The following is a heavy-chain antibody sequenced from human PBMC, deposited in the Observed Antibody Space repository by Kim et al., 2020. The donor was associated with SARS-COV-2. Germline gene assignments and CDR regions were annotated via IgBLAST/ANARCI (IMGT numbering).Heavy chain of an antibody. CDR1: GGSISSSNW. Sequence: SETLSLTCAVSGGSISSSNWWSWVRQPPGKGLEWIGEIYDSGSTNYNPSLKSRVTISVDKSKNQFSLKLSSVTAADTAVYYCARERVAYGDNYYYYYGMDVWGQGTTVTVSS. CDR3: ARERVAYGDNYYYYYGMDV. V-gene: IGHV4-4*02. CDR2: IYDSGST. D-gene: IGHD4-17*01. J-gene: IGHJ6*02.